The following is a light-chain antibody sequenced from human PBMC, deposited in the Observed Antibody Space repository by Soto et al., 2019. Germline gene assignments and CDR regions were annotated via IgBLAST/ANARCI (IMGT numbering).Light chain of an antibody. Sequence: EIVLTQSPATLSLSPGERATLSCRASQSVSSHLAWYQQKPGQSPRLLIYDASNRATGIPARFSGSGSGTDFTLTISRLEPEDFAFYFCQQRSHWPTFGQGTKVEIK. CDR1: QSVSSH. J-gene: IGKJ1*01. CDR3: QQRSHWPT. V-gene: IGKV3-11*01. CDR2: DAS.